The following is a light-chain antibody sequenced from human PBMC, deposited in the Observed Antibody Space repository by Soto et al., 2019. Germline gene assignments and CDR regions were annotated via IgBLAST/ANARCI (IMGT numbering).Light chain of an antibody. V-gene: IGKV1-39*01. CDR3: QQGYSTPYT. Sequence: DSQMTQSPSSLSASVGDRVTITCRASQSISSYLNWYQQKPGKAPKLLIYAAFSLQSGVPSRFSGSGSGTDFTVTISSLQHEDFATYYCQQGYSTPYTFGEGTKREMK. CDR2: AAF. CDR1: QSISSY. J-gene: IGKJ2*01.